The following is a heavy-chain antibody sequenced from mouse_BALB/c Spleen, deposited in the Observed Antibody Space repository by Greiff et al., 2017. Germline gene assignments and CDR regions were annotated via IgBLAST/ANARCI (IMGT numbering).Heavy chain of an antibody. Sequence: QVQLQQSGPGLVAPSQSLSITCTVSGFSLTGYGVNWVRQPPGKGLEWLGMIWGDGSTDYNSALKSRLSISKDNSKSQVFLKMNSLQTDDTARYYCARERYYRYDEGYAMDYWGQGTSVTVSS. CDR3: ARERYYRYDEGYAMDY. J-gene: IGHJ4*01. D-gene: IGHD2-14*01. CDR1: GFSLTGYG. V-gene: IGHV2-6-7*01. CDR2: IWGDGST.